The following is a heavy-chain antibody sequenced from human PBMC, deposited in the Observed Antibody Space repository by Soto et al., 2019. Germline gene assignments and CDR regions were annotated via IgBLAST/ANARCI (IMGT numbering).Heavy chain of an antibody. V-gene: IGHV3-23*01. J-gene: IGHJ4*02. D-gene: IGHD3-10*01. Sequence: EVQLLESGGGLVQPGGSLRLPCAASGLTFTNYPMTWARQPQGKGLEWVSAIGGGGDTTSYADSVKGRFTVSRDGSKNTLYLQMSSLRAEDTALYYCAKGRGGSGSLTPRVDFWGQGTLVTVSS. CDR3: AKGRGGSGSLTPRVDF. CDR2: IGGGGDTT. CDR1: GLTFTNYP.